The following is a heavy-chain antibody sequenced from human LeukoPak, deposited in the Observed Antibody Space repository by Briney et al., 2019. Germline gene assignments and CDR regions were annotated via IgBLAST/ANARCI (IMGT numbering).Heavy chain of an antibody. CDR3: ARQASSRTFDY. J-gene: IGHJ4*02. Sequence: PSETLSLTCTVSGGSISSSSYYWGWIRQPPGKGLEWIGSIYYSGSTYYNPSLKSRVTISVDASKNQFSLKLSSVTAADTAVYYCARQASSRTFDYWGQGTLVTVSP. CDR2: IYYSGST. V-gene: IGHV4-39*01. CDR1: GGSISSSSYY. D-gene: IGHD6-19*01.